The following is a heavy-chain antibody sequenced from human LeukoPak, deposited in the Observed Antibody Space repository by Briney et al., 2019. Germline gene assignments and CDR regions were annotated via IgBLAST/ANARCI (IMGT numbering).Heavy chain of an antibody. D-gene: IGHD3-10*01. CDR3: VRDSTFGVDY. Sequence: GGSLRLSCEASGFIFSDFYMLWFRQSPGTGLVSVSRITSDGSGTTYADSVKGRFTISRDNAKNTLYLQMDSLRAEDTAVYYCVRDSTFGVDYWGQGTVVTVS. CDR1: GFIFSDFY. CDR2: ITSDGSGT. J-gene: IGHJ4*02. V-gene: IGHV3-74*01.